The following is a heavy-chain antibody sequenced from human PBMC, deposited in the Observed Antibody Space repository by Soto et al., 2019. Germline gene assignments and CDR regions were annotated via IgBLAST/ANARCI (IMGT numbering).Heavy chain of an antibody. D-gene: IGHD2-21*01. CDR3: ARSGGAHRLFFDY. J-gene: IGHJ4*02. CDR1: GGSISSGGYS. V-gene: IGHV4-30-2*01. Sequence: QLQLQESGSGLVKPSQTLSLTCAVTGGSISSGGYSWSWIRQPPGKGLEWIGYIYHSGSTYYNPSLKSRVTISVDRSKNQFSLKLSSVTAADTAVYYCARSGGAHRLFFDYWGQGTLVTVSS. CDR2: IYHSGST.